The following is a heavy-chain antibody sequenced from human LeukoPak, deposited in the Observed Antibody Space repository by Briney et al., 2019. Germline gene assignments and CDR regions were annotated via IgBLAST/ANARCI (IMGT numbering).Heavy chain of an antibody. CDR2: VYPGDSDT. CDR3: ARVYDTDAFDI. J-gene: IGHJ3*02. Sequence: GESLKISCKGSGYSFSNYWIAWVRQMPGKGLEWMGIVYPGDSDTRNSPSFQGQVTFSADKSTNTAYLQWSSLRASDTAIYYCARVYDTDAFDIWGQGTMVTVSS. V-gene: IGHV5-51*01. CDR1: GYSFSNYW. D-gene: IGHD3-9*01.